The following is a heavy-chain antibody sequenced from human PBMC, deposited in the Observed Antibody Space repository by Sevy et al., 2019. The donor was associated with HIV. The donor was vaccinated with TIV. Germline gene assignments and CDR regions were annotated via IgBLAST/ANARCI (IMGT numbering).Heavy chain of an antibody. CDR1: GGSISSYY. Sequence: SETLSLTCTVSGGSISSYYWSWIRQPPGKGLEWIGYIYYSGSTNYNPSLKSRVTISVDTSKNQFSLKLSSVTAADTAVYYCAREGYGSGSYADYWGQGTLVTISS. CDR2: IYYSGST. V-gene: IGHV4-59*13. J-gene: IGHJ4*02. D-gene: IGHD3-10*01. CDR3: AREGYGSGSYADY.